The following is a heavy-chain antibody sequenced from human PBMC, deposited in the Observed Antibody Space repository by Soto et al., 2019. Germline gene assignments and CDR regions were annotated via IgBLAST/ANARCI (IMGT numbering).Heavy chain of an antibody. V-gene: IGHV1-46*01. CDR2: INPGGGSK. CDR3: ARXPRMVTIRSLPKYHFDL. D-gene: IGHD5-18*01. Sequence: GASVKVSCKASGYTFTTYYLHWVRQAPGQGLEWMGVINPGGGSKSYGQKFQGRVTMTRDTSTTTVFMELSSLRSEDTAVYYCARXPRMVTIRSLPKYHFDLWGQGTQVTVSS. J-gene: IGHJ4*02. CDR1: GYTFTTYY.